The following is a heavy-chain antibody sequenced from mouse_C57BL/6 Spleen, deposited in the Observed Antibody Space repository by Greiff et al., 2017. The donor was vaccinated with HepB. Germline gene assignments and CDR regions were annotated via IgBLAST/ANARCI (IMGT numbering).Heavy chain of an antibody. CDR2: IYPGSGNT. CDR3: ARKRNYGDYVDY. CDR1: GYSFTSYY. Sequence: QVQLKQSGPELVKPGASVKISCKASGYSFTSYYIHWVKQRPGQGLEWIGWIYPGSGNTKYNEKFKGKATLTADTSSSTAYMQLSSLTSEDSAVYYCARKRNYGDYVDYWGQGTTRTVSS. D-gene: IGHD1-1*01. J-gene: IGHJ2*01. V-gene: IGHV1-66*01.